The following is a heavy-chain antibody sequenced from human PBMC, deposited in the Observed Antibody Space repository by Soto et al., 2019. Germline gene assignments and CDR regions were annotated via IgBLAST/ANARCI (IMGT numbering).Heavy chain of an antibody. CDR1: GGTYSIYT. D-gene: IGHD3-10*01. CDR2: IIPILGIA. V-gene: IGHV1-69*04. J-gene: IGHJ4*02. Sequence: PVKVSCKGSGGTYSIYTSIWVRQTKGQGLEWMGRIIPILGIANYAQKFQGRVTITADKSTSTAYMELSSLRSEDTAVYYCARDGLRGYYGSGSYYEGRFDYWGQGTLVTVSS. CDR3: ARDGLRGYYGSGSYYEGRFDY.